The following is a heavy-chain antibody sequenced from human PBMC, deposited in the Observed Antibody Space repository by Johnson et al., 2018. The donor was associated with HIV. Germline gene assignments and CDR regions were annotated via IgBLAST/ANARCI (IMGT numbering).Heavy chain of an antibody. V-gene: IGHV3-30*02. D-gene: IGHD6-13*01. CDR1: GFTFSNAW. Sequence: QVHLVESGGGLVKPGGSLRLSCAASGFTFSNAWMSWVRQAPGKGLEWVAFIRYDGSNKYYADSVKGRFTISRDNSKNTLYLQMNSLRAEDTALDYCAKDRKGSSSLLRLGVAFDIWGQGTMVTVSS. J-gene: IGHJ3*02. CDR2: IRYDGSNK. CDR3: AKDRKGSSSLLRLGVAFDI.